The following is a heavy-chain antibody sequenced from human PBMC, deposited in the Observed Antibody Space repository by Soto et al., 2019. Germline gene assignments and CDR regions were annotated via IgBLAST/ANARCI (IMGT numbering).Heavy chain of an antibody. CDR2: VYYRGRS. D-gene: IGHD1-20*01. V-gene: IGHV4-39*01. Sequence: SETLSLTCTVSGGSVTNSSYYWGWIRQSPGKGLEWIGSVYYRGRSYSKSSVKSRVTISVDTSKNQFSLNLNSVTASDTAVYFCVIQRTPGITHAYFDSWGPGALVT. J-gene: IGHJ4*02. CDR3: VIQRTPGITHAYFDS. CDR1: GGSVTNSSYY.